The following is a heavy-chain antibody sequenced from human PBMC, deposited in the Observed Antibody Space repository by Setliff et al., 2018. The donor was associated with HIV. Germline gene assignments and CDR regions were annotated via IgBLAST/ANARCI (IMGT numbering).Heavy chain of an antibody. CDR1: GFIFSDYF. CDR3: AGTDSYTAMIWP. V-gene: IGHV3-11*01. D-gene: IGHD3-16*01. Sequence: GGSLRLSCEASGFIFSDYFMTWIRQAPGKGLEWISYIGSRGTPVTTADSLKGRFFVSRDNAKNSLYLQINNLSVEDTAMYFCAGTDSYTAMIWPWGRGTLVTTSS. J-gene: IGHJ1*01. CDR2: IGSRGTPV.